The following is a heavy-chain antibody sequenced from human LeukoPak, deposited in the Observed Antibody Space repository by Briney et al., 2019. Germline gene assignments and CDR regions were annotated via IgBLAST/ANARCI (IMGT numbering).Heavy chain of an antibody. CDR1: GGSISSYY. Sequence: PSETLSLTCTVSGGSISSYYWSWIRQPPGKGLEWIGYIYYSGSTNYNPSLKSRVTISVDTSKNQFSLKLSSVTAADTAVYYCAREGYSSSSEVYFDYWGQGTLVTVSS. J-gene: IGHJ4*02. D-gene: IGHD6-6*01. CDR2: IYYSGST. CDR3: AREGYSSSSEVYFDY. V-gene: IGHV4-59*01.